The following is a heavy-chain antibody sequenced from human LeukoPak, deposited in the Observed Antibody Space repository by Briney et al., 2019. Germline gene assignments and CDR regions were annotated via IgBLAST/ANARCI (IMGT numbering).Heavy chain of an antibody. D-gene: IGHD5-24*01. CDR2: INNNGDST. CDR1: GFTFDTYK. CDR3: ARSSVEMTTIFAGYFDH. V-gene: IGHV3-64*01. Sequence: QAGGSLRLSCAASGFTFDTYKMHWVRQAPGKGLEYVSGINNNGDSTYYVTSVRGRFTISRDNIRNTLYLQMGSLRAEDTAVYYCARSSVEMTTIFAGYFDHWGRGTLVSVSS. J-gene: IGHJ1*01.